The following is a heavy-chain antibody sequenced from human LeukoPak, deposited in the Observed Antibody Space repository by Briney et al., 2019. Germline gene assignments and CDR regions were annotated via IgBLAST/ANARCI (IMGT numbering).Heavy chain of an antibody. V-gene: IGHV4-4*02. J-gene: IGHJ4*02. CDR3: ARDRGAAAAGPELAT. CDR2: IYHSGST. Sequence: SETLSLTCAVPGGSISSSNWWSWVRQPPGKGLEWIGEIYHSGSTNYNPSLKSRVTISVDKSKNQFSLKLSSVTAADTAVYYCARDRGAAAAGPELATWGQGTLVTVSS. CDR1: GGSISSSNW. D-gene: IGHD6-13*01.